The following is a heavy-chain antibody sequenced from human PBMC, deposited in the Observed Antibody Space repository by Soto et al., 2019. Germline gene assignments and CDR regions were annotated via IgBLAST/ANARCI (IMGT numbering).Heavy chain of an antibody. V-gene: IGHV1-2*02. CDR3: ERDPPRYFTSSPEGAGL. Sequence: ASVKVSCKASGYTFTDSHIHWLRQASGQGLEWLGWINPKTGDTNYPQKFQGRITMTRDTSMSTAYMELTNLTSDDTAVYYCERDPPRYFTSSPEGAGLWGQGTLVTFSS. D-gene: IGHD2-21*01. CDR1: GYTFTDSH. CDR2: INPKTGDT. J-gene: IGHJ4*02.